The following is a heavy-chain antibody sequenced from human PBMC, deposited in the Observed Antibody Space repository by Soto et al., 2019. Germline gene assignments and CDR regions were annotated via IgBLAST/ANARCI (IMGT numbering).Heavy chain of an antibody. CDR1: GGTFSSYA. CDR2: IIPIFGTA. V-gene: IGHV1-69*12. Sequence: QVQLVQSGAEVKKPGSSVKVSCKASGGTFSSYAISWVRQAPGQGLEWMGGIIPIFGTANYAQKFQGRVTITADESTSTAYMELSSLRSEDTAVYYYAREREGTVVTPRGDYFDYWGQGTLVTVSS. J-gene: IGHJ4*02. D-gene: IGHD2-21*02. CDR3: AREREGTVVTPRGDYFDY.